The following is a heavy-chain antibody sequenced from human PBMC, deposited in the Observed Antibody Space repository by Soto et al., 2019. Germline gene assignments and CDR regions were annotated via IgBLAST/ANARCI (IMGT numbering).Heavy chain of an antibody. J-gene: IGHJ4*02. CDR2: IYHSGST. D-gene: IGHD5-18*01. CDR3: ARDGHGVDTAMVDFDY. V-gene: IGHV4-38-2*02. Sequence: PSETLSLTCAVSGYSISSGYYWGWLRQPRGEGLEWIGSIYHSGSTYYNPSLKSRVTISVDTSKSQFSLKLSSVTAADTAVYYCARDGHGVDTAMVDFDYWGQGTLVTVS. CDR1: GYSISSGYY.